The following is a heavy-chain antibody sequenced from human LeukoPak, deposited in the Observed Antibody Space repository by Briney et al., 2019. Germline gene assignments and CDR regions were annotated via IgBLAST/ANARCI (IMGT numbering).Heavy chain of an antibody. CDR3: AGGLRSTSYKAEYFQH. CDR2: IYYSGST. J-gene: IGHJ1*01. Sequence: PSETLSLTCTVSGGSIRSSSHNWDWIRQPPGKGLEWIGYIYYSGSTNYNPSLKSRLTISLDTSKKQFSLKMYTAIAADTAIYYCAGGLRSTSYKAEYFQHWGQGTLVTVSS. V-gene: IGHV4-61*05. D-gene: IGHD2-2*01. CDR1: GGSIRSSSHN.